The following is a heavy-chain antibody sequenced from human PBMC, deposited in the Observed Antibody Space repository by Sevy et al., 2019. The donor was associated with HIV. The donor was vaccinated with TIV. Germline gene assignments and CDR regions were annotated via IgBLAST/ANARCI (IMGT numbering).Heavy chain of an antibody. CDR2: ISGSGSNT. CDR3: ANHIVVVNDRKYYYYMDV. Sequence: GGSLRLSCAGSGFTFGSYAMSWVRQTPGKGLEWVSGISGSGSNTYYADSVKGRFTISRDNSKNTLYLQMNSLRAADTAVYYCANHIVVVNDRKYYYYMDVWGKWTTVTVSS. J-gene: IGHJ6*03. V-gene: IGHV3-23*01. CDR1: GFTFGSYA. D-gene: IGHD2-21*01.